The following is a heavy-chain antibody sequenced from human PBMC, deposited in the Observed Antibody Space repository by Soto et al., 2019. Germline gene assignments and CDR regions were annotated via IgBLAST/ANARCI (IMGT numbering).Heavy chain of an antibody. J-gene: IGHJ4*02. CDR2: ISAYNGNT. CDR1: GYTFTNFG. V-gene: IGHV1-18*01. Sequence: GASVKVSCKASGYTFTNFGISWVRQAPGQGLEWMGWISAYNGNTNYAQNFQGRVTMTTDTSTSTAYMELRSLRSFVTAVYYCARGGPPIDYWGQGTLVTVSS. CDR3: ARGGPPIDY. D-gene: IGHD3-16*01.